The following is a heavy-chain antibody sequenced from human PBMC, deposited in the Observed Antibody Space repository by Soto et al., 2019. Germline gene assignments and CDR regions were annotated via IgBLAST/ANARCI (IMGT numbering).Heavy chain of an antibody. Sequence: QPGGSLRLSCAASGFTFSSYGMHWVRQAPGKGLEWVAVIWYDGSNKYYADSVKGRFTISRDNSKNTLYLQMNSLRAEDTAVYYCASTYCSGGSCSTQYLDYWGQGTLVTVSS. V-gene: IGHV3-33*01. CDR1: GFTFSSYG. D-gene: IGHD2-15*01. CDR3: ASTYCSGGSCSTQYLDY. CDR2: IWYDGSNK. J-gene: IGHJ4*02.